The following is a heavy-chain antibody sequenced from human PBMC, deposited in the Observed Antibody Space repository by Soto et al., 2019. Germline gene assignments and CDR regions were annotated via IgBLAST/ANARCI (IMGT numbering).Heavy chain of an antibody. D-gene: IGHD5-18*01. Sequence: SVKVSCKASGGTFSSYAISWVRQAPGQGPGWMGGIIPIFGTANYAQKFQGRVTITADESTSTAYMELSSLRSEDTAVYYCARSLGTAMTNYYYYGMDVWGQGTTVTVSS. J-gene: IGHJ6*02. CDR1: GGTFSSYA. V-gene: IGHV1-69*13. CDR2: IIPIFGTA. CDR3: ARSLGTAMTNYYYYGMDV.